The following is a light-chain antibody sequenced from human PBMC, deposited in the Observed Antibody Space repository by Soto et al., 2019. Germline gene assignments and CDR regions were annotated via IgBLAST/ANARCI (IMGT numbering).Light chain of an antibody. Sequence: EIVLTQSPATLSVSPGERATLSCRASQSVSSNLAWYQQKPGQAPRLLMYGASTRATGIPARFRGSGSGTEFTLTISSLQSEDFAVYYCQQRSNWVWTFGQGTKVDIK. CDR2: GAS. CDR1: QSVSSN. J-gene: IGKJ1*01. V-gene: IGKV3-15*01. CDR3: QQRSNWVWT.